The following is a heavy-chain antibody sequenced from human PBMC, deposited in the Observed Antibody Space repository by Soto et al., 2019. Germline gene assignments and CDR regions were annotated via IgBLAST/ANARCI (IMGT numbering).Heavy chain of an antibody. CDR2: INPNSGGT. V-gene: IGHV1-2*04. CDR1: GFTFTGYY. Sequence: GASVKVSCKASGFTFTGYYIHWVRQAPGQGLEWLGWINPNSGGTSYAQKFQAWITMTRDTSINTAYMELSRLRSDDTAVYYCANEGYYDFWSGYSYYYYYGMDVWGQGTTVTVSS. D-gene: IGHD3-3*01. J-gene: IGHJ6*02. CDR3: ANEGYYDFWSGYSYYYYYGMDV.